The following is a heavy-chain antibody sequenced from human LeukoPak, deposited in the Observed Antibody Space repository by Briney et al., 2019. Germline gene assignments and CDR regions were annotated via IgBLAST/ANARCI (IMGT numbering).Heavy chain of an antibody. Sequence: GGSLRLSCAASGFTFSSYAMSWVRQAPGKGLEWVSAISGSGGSTYYAGSVKGRFTIFRDNSKNTLYLQMNSLRAEDTAVYYCAKGGLGYCSGGSCPRAVDYWGQGTLVTVSS. CDR1: GFTFSSYA. D-gene: IGHD2-15*01. V-gene: IGHV3-23*01. CDR3: AKGGLGYCSGGSCPRAVDY. CDR2: ISGSGGST. J-gene: IGHJ4*02.